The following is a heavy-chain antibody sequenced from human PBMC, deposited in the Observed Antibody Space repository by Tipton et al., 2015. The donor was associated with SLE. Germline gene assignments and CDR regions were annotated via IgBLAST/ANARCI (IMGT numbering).Heavy chain of an antibody. V-gene: IGHV3-48*03. CDR1: GFTFSSYE. CDR2: ISSSGSTI. J-gene: IGHJ3*02. CDR3: ARTMVGRPDACDI. Sequence: SLRLSCAASGFTFSSYEMNWVRQAPGKGLEWVSYISSSGSTIYYADSVKGRFTISRDNAKNSLYLQMNGLRAEDTAVYYCARTMVGRPDACDIWGRGTLVTVSS. D-gene: IGHD2-8*01.